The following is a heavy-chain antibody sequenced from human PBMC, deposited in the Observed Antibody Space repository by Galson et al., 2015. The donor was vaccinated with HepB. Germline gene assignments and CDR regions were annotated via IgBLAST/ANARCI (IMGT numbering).Heavy chain of an antibody. Sequence: SLRLSCAASGFTFSSYGMHWVRQAPGKGLEWVAVISYDGSNKYYADSVKGRFTISRDNSKNTLYLQMNSLRAEDTAVYYCAKAPNMDTAMVPFFDYWGQGTLVTVSS. D-gene: IGHD5-18*01. V-gene: IGHV3-30*18. J-gene: IGHJ4*02. CDR1: GFTFSSYG. CDR2: ISYDGSNK. CDR3: AKAPNMDTAMVPFFDY.